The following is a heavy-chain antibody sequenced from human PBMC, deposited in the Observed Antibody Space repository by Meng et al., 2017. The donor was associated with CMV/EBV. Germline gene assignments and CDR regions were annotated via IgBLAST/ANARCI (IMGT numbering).Heavy chain of an antibody. V-gene: IGHV4-39*01. D-gene: IGHD6-13*01. J-gene: IGHJ4*02. CDR3: ARHKGASSSWRGGFDY. CDR1: GGSISSSSYY. Sequence: SETLSLTCTVSGGSISSSSYYWGWIRQPPGKGLEWIGSIYYSGSTYYNPSLKSRVTISVDTSKNQFSLKLSSVTAADTAAYYCARHKGASSSWRGGFDYWGQGTLVTVSS. CDR2: IYYSGST.